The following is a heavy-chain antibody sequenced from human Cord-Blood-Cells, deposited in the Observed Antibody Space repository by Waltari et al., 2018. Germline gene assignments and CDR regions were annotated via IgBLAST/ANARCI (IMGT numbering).Heavy chain of an antibody. J-gene: IGHJ4*02. CDR1: GFTFSSQS. CDR3: ARGSSSSFDY. Sequence: QLVESGAGMVKPAGSLRLSCAACGFTFSSQSLHCVRQAPGKGLDWVSSISSSSSYIYYADSVKGRFTISRDNAKNSLYLQMNSLRAEDTAVYYCARGSSSSFDYWGQGTLVTVSS. V-gene: IGHV3-21*01. D-gene: IGHD6-6*01. CDR2: ISSSSSYI.